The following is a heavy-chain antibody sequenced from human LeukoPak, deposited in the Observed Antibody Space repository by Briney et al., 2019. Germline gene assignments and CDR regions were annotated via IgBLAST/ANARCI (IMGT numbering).Heavy chain of an antibody. CDR3: ARGMEPYYYMDV. CDR1: GYTFTGYY. D-gene: IGHD1-26*01. V-gene: IGHV1-2*02. Sequence: ASVNVSCKSSGYTFTGYYMHWVRQAPAQGLEWVGWINPNSGGTNYAQKFQGRVTMTRDTAISTDYMELSRLRSDDTAVYYCARGMEPYYYMDVWGKGTTVTVSS. CDR2: INPNSGGT. J-gene: IGHJ6*03.